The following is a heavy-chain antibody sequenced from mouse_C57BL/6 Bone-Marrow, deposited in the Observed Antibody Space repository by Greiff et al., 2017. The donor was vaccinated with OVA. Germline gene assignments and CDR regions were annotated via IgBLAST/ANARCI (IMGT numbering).Heavy chain of an antibody. J-gene: IGHJ2*01. V-gene: IGHV5-6*01. CDR2: ISSGGSYT. CDR1: GFTFSSYG. CDR3: ARHGRYYFDY. Sequence: EVKLQESGGDLVKPGGSLKLSCAASGFTFSSYGMSWVRQTPDKRLEWVATISSGGSYTYYPDSVKGRFTISRDNAKNTLYLQMSSLKSEDTAMYYCARHGRYYFDYWGQGTTLTVSS.